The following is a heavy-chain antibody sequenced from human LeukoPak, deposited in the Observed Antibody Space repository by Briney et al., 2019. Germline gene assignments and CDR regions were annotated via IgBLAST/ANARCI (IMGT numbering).Heavy chain of an antibody. D-gene: IGHD3-9*01. CDR1: GFTFGDYT. CDR3: ASTYDILTGYYPPTVDY. CDR2: INHSGST. J-gene: IGHJ4*02. V-gene: IGHV4-34*01. Sequence: GSLRLSCTASGFTFGDYTMSWVRQPPGKGLEWIGEINHSGSTNYNPSLKSRVTISVDTSKNQFSLKLSSVTAADTAVYYCASTYDILTGYYPPTVDYWGQGTLVTVSS.